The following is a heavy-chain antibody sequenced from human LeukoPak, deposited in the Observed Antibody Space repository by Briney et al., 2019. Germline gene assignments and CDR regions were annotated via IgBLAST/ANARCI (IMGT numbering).Heavy chain of an antibody. J-gene: IGHJ4*02. Sequence: PSETLSLTCTVSGGSISSGSYYWSWIRQPAGKGLEWIGRFYTSGSTNYNPSLKSRVTISVDTSKNQFSLKLSSVTAADTAVYYCARTRYYYNSRSYGAPYYFDYWGQGTLVTVSS. CDR2: FYTSGST. CDR3: ARTRYYYNSRSYGAPYYFDY. CDR1: GGSISSGSYY. V-gene: IGHV4-61*02. D-gene: IGHD3-10*01.